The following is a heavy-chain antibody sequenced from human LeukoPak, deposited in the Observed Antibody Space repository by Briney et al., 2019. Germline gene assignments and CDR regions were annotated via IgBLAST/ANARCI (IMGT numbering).Heavy chain of an antibody. D-gene: IGHD2-15*01. V-gene: IGHV3-9*01. CDR1: GFTFDDYA. CDR3: TTPEIVVVAAKGRNAFDI. Sequence: PGSSLRLSCAASGFTFDDYAMHWVRQAPGKGLEWVSGISLNSGSIGYADSVKGRFTISRDNAKNTLYLQMNSLRAEDTAVYYCTTPEIVVVAAKGRNAFDIWGQGTMVTVSS. J-gene: IGHJ3*02. CDR2: ISLNSGSI.